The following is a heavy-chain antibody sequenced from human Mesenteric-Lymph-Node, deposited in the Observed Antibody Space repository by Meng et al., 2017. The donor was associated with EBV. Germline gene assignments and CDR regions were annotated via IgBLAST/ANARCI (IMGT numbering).Heavy chain of an antibody. Sequence: MPLQQSRAGLLKLSETLSLTCAVYGWSCSGYYWICIRQPPGKVLEWIGNVYYGVSAYYNPSLKSRVTISADTSNNQFSLTLSSVTAADTAVYYCAGRRVTSSWTDYWGQGTLVTVSS. J-gene: IGHJ4*02. CDR3: AGRRVTSSWTDY. CDR2: VYYGVSA. CDR1: GWSCSGYY. V-gene: IGHV4-34*01. D-gene: IGHD6-13*01.